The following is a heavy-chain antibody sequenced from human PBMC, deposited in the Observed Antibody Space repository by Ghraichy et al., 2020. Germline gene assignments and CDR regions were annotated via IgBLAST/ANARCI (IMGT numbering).Heavy chain of an antibody. Sequence: SETLSLTCTVSGGSVSSGSYYWSWIRQPPGKGLEWIGYIYDSGSTNYNPSLKSRVTISVDTSKNQFSLNLRSVTAADTAVYYCRVVSSDFDYWGQGTLVIVSS. CDR1: GGSVSSGSYY. J-gene: IGHJ4*02. D-gene: IGHD3-3*01. V-gene: IGHV4-61*01. CDR2: IYDSGST. CDR3: RVVSSDFDY.